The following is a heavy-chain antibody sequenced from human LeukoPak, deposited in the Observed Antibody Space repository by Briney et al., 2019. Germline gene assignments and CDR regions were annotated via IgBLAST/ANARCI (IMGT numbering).Heavy chain of an antibody. D-gene: IGHD6-13*01. CDR1: GGSFSGYY. CDR3: ARGSGTAAGLY. Sequence: SETLSLTCAVYGGSFSGYYWSWIRQPPGKGLEWIGEINHSGCTNYNPSLKSRVSISVDSSKSQFSLKVSSVTAADTAVYYCARGSGTAAGLYWGQGTLVTVSS. CDR2: INHSGCT. V-gene: IGHV4-34*01. J-gene: IGHJ4*02.